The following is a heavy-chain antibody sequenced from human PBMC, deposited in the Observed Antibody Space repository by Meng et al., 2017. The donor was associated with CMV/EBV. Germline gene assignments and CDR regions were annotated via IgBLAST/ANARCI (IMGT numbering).Heavy chain of an antibody. V-gene: IGHV2-5*01. D-gene: IGHD3-3*01. CDR1: GFSLSTSGVG. CDR2: IYWTDDK. Sequence: SGPTLVNPTQTLTLTCTFSGFSLSTSGVGVGWIRQPPGKALEWRALIYWTDDKRYSPSPKSRLPITNDTAKNQVVLTMTNMDPVDTATYYCAHRRSYDFWSGYLTGWFDPWGQGTLVTVSS. J-gene: IGHJ5*02. CDR3: AHRRSYDFWSGYLTGWFDP.